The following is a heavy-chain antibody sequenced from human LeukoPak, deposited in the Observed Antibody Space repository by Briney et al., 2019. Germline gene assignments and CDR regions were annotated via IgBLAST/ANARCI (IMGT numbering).Heavy chain of an antibody. J-gene: IGHJ4*02. CDR3: ASYYCINWVIGY. D-gene: IGHD1-1*01. CDR1: GFSFREYW. Sequence: GGSLRLSCEGSGFSFREYWMSWVRQAPGKGLEWVASVKQGGREKYYVDSVKGRFDISRDDAKNSLYLQMNTLRSDDTALYYCASYYCINWVIGYWGQGTMVTVSS. CDR2: VKQGGREK. V-gene: IGHV3-7*01.